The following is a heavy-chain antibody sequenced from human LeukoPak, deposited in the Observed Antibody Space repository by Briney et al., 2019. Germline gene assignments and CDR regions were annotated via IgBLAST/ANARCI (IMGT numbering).Heavy chain of an antibody. CDR3: ARDQSIMGPTTVDY. J-gene: IGHJ4*02. V-gene: IGHV3-74*01. CDR2: ISSDGSNT. D-gene: IGHD1-26*01. Sequence: GSLRLSCAASGITFNTSWMHWVRQAPGKGLVWVSRISSDGSNTIYADSVRGRFTISRDNAKNTLYLQMNSLRAEDTAVYYCARDQSIMGPTTVDYWGQGTLVTVSS. CDR1: GITFNTSW.